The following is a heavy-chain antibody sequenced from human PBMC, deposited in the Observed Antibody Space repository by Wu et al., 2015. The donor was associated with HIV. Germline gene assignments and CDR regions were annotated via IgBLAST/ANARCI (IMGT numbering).Heavy chain of an antibody. CDR3: ARGHYYASGNYHFSAPVY. D-gene: IGHD3-10*01. V-gene: IGHV1-24*01. CDR2: FVPEDDLT. J-gene: IGHJ4*02. Sequence: QVQLVQSGAEVKKPGASVKVSCKVSGSNLRKISIHWVRQAPGKGLEWMGGFVPEDDLTNSAQKFQGRVTLTRDTSISTAYMELSSLKSDDTAVYYCARGHYYASGNYHFSAPVYWGRGTLVTV. CDR1: GSNLRKIS.